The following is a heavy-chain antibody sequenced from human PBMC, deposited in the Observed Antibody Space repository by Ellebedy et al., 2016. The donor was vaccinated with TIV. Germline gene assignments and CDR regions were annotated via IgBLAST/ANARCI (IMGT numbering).Heavy chain of an antibody. CDR1: GGPISGYY. CDR3: ARFVAAHGYDY. J-gene: IGHJ4*02. V-gene: IGHV4-59*01. D-gene: IGHD6-25*01. CDR2: MYFSGGT. Sequence: MPSETLSLTCTVSGGPISGYYWGWIRQPPGKGLEWIGYMYFSGGTNSNPSLKSRVTISVDTSNNLFSLTLDSVTAADTALYYCARFVAAHGYDYWGQGTLVTVSS.